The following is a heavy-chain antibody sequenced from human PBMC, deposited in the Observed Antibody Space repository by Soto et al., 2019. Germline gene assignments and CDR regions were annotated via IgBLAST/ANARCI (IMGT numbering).Heavy chain of an antibody. Sequence: QVQLQESGPGLVKPSQTLSLTCTVSGGSIGSAAYYWSWIRQHPGEGLEWIGYIPHSGSTYYNPSLKSRVIISVDTSKNQFSLSLTSVTAADTAVYYCAREYTYGSNFFDCWGQGALVTVSS. CDR1: GGSIGSAAYY. J-gene: IGHJ4*02. CDR3: AREYTYGSNFFDC. CDR2: IPHSGST. D-gene: IGHD5-18*01. V-gene: IGHV4-31*03.